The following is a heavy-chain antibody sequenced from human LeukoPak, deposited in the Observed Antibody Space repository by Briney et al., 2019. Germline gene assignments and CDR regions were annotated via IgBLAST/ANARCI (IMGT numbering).Heavy chain of an antibody. Sequence: GRSLRLSCAASGFTFSTYGMHWVRQAPGKGLEWVSVISYDGSNKYYADSVKGRFTISRDNSKNTLYLQMNSLRAEDTAVYYCAKDLGRFYWGQGTLVTVSS. J-gene: IGHJ4*02. CDR2: ISYDGSNK. CDR3: AKDLGRFY. CDR1: GFTFSTYG. D-gene: IGHD3-16*01. V-gene: IGHV3-30*18.